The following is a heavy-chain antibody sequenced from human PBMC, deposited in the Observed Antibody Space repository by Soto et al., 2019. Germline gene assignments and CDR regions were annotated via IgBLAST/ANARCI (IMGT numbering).Heavy chain of an antibody. CDR3: ARGPPIFY. CDR1: GGSISSGGYS. Sequence: SETLSLTCAVSGGSISSGGYSWGWIRQPPGKGLEWIGYIYHGGSTYYNPSLKSRVTISVDRSKNQFSLKLSSVTAADTAVYYCARGPPIFYWGQGTLVTVSS. J-gene: IGHJ4*02. V-gene: IGHV4-30-2*01. D-gene: IGHD3-9*01. CDR2: IYHGGST.